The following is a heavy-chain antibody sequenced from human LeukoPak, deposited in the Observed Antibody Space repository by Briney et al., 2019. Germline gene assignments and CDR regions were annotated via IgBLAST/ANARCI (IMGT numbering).Heavy chain of an antibody. CDR1: GFTFSSYA. CDR2: ISGSGGST. D-gene: IGHD3-9*01. J-gene: IGHJ4*02. Sequence: GRSLRLSCAASGFTFSSYAMSWVRQAPGKGLEWVSAISGSGGSTYYADSVKGRFTISRDNSKNTLYLQMNSLRAEDTAVYYCATQNFDWLLDRFDYWGQGTLVTVSS. CDR3: ATQNFDWLLDRFDY. V-gene: IGHV3-23*01.